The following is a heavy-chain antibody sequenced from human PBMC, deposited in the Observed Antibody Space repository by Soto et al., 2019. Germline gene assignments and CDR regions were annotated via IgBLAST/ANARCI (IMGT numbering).Heavy chain of an antibody. J-gene: IGHJ6*02. CDR1: GYTFTSYG. Sequence: QVQLVQSGAEVKKPGASVKVSCKASGYTFTSYGISWVRQAPGQGLEWMGWISAYNGNTNYTQKLQGRVTMTTDTSTSTAHMERRSLRSDDTAVYYCARKEGATTYYYGMDVCGQGTTVTVSS. D-gene: IGHD1-26*01. CDR2: ISAYNGNT. CDR3: ARKEGATTYYYGMDV. V-gene: IGHV1-18*01.